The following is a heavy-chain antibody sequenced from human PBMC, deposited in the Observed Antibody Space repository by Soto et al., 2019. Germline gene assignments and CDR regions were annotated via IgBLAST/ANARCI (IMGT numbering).Heavy chain of an antibody. CDR1: GFTFNSYA. CDR3: AKGPDITMIVAVIDYFDY. V-gene: IGHV3-23*01. J-gene: IGHJ4*02. D-gene: IGHD3-22*01. CDR2: ISGRGGST. Sequence: EVQLLESGGGLVQPGGSLRLSCAASGFTFNSYAMNWVRQAPGKGLEWVSAISGRGGSTYYADSVKGRFNISRDNSKNTLYMPMNSLRAEDTAVYYGAKGPDITMIVAVIDYFDYWGQGTLVTVSS.